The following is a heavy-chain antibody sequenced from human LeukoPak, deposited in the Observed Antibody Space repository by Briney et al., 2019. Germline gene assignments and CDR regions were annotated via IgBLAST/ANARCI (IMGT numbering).Heavy chain of an antibody. CDR1: GYSFTSYW. V-gene: IGHV5-51*01. D-gene: IGHD2-15*01. Sequence: GESLKISCKGSGYSFTSYWIGWVRQMPGKGLEWMGIIYPGDSDTRYSPSFQGQVTISADKSISTAHLQWSSLKASDTAMYYCARLRYCSGGSCPDPYYFDYWGQGTLVTVSS. J-gene: IGHJ4*02. CDR2: IYPGDSDT. CDR3: ARLRYCSGGSCPDPYYFDY.